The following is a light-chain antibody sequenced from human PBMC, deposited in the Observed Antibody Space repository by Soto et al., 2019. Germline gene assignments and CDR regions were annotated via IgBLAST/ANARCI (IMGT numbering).Light chain of an antibody. CDR2: TAS. V-gene: IGKV1-39*01. Sequence: DIQMTQSPSSLSASVGDRVTITCRASQSISSYLNWYQQKPGKAPNLLIYTASTLQSGVPSRFSGSGSGTDFTLTISSLQPEDFATYYCQQTYITPHTFGGGTKVDI. CDR3: QQTYITPHT. CDR1: QSISSY. J-gene: IGKJ4*01.